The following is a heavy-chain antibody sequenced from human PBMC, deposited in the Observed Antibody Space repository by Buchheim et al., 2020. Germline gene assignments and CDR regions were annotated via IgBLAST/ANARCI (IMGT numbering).Heavy chain of an antibody. Sequence: EVQLLESGGGLVQPGGSLRLSCAASGFTFSSYAMSWVRQAPGKGLEWVTAISGSGGSTYYADSVKGRFTISRDNSKNTLSLQMNSLRAEDTAVYYCAKILGKVGATTRPPPIFDYWGQGTL. CDR2: ISGSGGST. CDR3: AKILGKVGATTRPPPIFDY. CDR1: GFTFSSYA. V-gene: IGHV3-23*01. J-gene: IGHJ4*02. D-gene: IGHD1-26*01.